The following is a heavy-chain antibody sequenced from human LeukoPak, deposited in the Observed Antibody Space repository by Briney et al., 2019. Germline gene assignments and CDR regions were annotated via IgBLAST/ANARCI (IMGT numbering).Heavy chain of an antibody. CDR2: INKDGSVI. D-gene: IGHD7-27*01. CDR3: AKDIHNWGSDY. CDR1: GFTFNDYF. Sequence: PGGSLRLSCAGSGFTFNDYFMSWVRQAPGEGLEWVSGINKDGSVIHYAESVKGRFTISRDNSKNTLFLQISSLRAEDTAVYFCAKDIHNWGSDYWGQGTLVTVSS. J-gene: IGHJ4*02. V-gene: IGHV3-23*01.